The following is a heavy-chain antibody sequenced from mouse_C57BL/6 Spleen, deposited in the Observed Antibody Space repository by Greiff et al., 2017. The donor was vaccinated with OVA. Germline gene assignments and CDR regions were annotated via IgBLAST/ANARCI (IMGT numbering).Heavy chain of an antibody. CDR2: INPYNGGT. V-gene: IGHV1-19*01. CDR3: ARGGTTSPGSWFAY. Sequence: EVQLQQSGPVLVKPGASVKMSCKASGYTFTDYYMNWVKQSHGKSLEWIGVINPYNGGTSYNQKFKGKATLTVDKSSSTAYMELNSLTSEDSAVYYCARGGTTSPGSWFAYWGQGTLVTVSA. D-gene: IGHD1-1*01. CDR1: GYTFTDYY. J-gene: IGHJ3*01.